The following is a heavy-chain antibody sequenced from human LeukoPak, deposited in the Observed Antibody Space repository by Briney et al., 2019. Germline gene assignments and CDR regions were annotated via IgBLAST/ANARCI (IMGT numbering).Heavy chain of an antibody. V-gene: IGHV3-21*04. D-gene: IGHD3-22*01. CDR1: GFTFNTYA. J-gene: IGHJ4*02. CDR3: ANRYYDSSALSDY. Sequence: GGSLRLSCAGSGFTFNTYAINWVRQAPGKGLEWVSSISSSSSYIYYADSVKGRFTISRDNSKNTLYLQMNSLRAEDTAVYYCANRYYDSSALSDYWGQGTLVTVSS. CDR2: ISSSSSYI.